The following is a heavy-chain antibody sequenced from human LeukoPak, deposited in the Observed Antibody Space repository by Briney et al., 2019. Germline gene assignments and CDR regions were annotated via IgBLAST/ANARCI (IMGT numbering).Heavy chain of an antibody. J-gene: IGHJ4*02. V-gene: IGHV1-18*01. CDR2: LSAYYGNT. CDR1: GYTFPSYG. D-gene: IGHD3-22*01. Sequence: ASVKVSYGASGYTFPSYGISWVRQAPGQGLVGMGWLSAYYGNTQYAQEPQGRDTMSADTSTSTANMELKSVRTNHTAVYYCASGDYYDSRGYYYNWGQGTLVTVSS. CDR3: ASGDYYDSRGYYYN.